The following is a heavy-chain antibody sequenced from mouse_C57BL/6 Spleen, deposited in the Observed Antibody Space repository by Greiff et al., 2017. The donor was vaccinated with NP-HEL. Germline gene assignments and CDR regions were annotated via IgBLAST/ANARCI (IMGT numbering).Heavy chain of an antibody. Sequence: QVQLQQSGPELVKPGASVKISCKASGYAFSSSWMNWVKQRPGKGLEWIGRIYPGDGDTNYNGKFKGKATLTADKSSSTAYMQLSSLTSEDSAVYCCARELDWYFDVWGTGTTVTVSS. CDR2: IYPGDGDT. D-gene: IGHD4-1*01. J-gene: IGHJ1*03. V-gene: IGHV1-82*01. CDR3: ARELDWYFDV. CDR1: GYAFSSSW.